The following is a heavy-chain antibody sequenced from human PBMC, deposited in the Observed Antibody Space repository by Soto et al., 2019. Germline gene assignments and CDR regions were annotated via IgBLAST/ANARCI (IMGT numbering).Heavy chain of an antibody. V-gene: IGHV3-23*01. CDR1: GFTFGNYA. Sequence: LILSRAASGFTFGNYAMTLVRQAPGKGLECVSRISGSGGGTYYADSVKGRFTISRDNSENTLYLHLNSLRVEDTAIYYCARIPHRYDALTGPGYWGQGALVTVSS. J-gene: IGHJ4*02. CDR3: ARIPHRYDALTGPGY. D-gene: IGHD3-9*01. CDR2: ISGSGGGT.